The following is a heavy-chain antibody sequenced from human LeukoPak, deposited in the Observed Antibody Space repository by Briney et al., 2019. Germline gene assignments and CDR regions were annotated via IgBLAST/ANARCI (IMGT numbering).Heavy chain of an antibody. D-gene: IGHD3-22*01. CDR1: GYTFTGYY. CDR3: ARDMYYYDSSGYDSTGNDAFDI. V-gene: IGHV1-2*02. J-gene: IGHJ3*02. Sequence: ASVKVSCKASGYTFTGYYMHWVRQAPGQGLEWMGWINPNSGGTNYAQRFQGRVTMTRDTSISTAYMELSRLRSDDTAVYYCARDMYYYDSSGYDSTGNDAFDIWGQGTMVTVSS. CDR2: INPNSGGT.